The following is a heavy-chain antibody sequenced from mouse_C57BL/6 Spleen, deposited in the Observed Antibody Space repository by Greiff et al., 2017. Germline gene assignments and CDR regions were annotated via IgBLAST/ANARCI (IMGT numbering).Heavy chain of an antibody. CDR3: TRDLYDGYHFAY. Sequence: QVQLQQSGAELAKPGASVKLSCKASGYTFTSYWMHWVKQRPGQGLEWIGYINPSSGYTKYNQKFKDKATLTADKSSSTAYMQLSSLKSEDTAMYYCTRDLYDGYHFAYWGQGTLVTVSA. J-gene: IGHJ3*01. CDR1: GYTFTSYW. D-gene: IGHD2-3*01. V-gene: IGHV1-7*01. CDR2: INPSSGYT.